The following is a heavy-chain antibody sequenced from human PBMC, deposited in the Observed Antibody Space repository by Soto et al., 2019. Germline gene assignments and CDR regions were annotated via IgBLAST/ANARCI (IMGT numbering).Heavy chain of an antibody. Sequence: PSETLSRTCAVSGGSISSGGYSWSWIRQPPGKGLEWIGYIYYSGSTYYNPSLKSRVTISVDTSKNQFSLKLSSVTAADTSVYYCARLTPGYSSGWFIDYWGQGTLVTVSS. CDR1: GGSISSGGYS. CDR2: IYYSGST. J-gene: IGHJ4*02. V-gene: IGHV4-30-2*05. D-gene: IGHD6-19*01. CDR3: ARLTPGYSSGWFIDY.